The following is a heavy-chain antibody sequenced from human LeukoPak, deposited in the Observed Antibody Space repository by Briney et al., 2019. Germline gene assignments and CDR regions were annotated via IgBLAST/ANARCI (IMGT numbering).Heavy chain of an antibody. CDR3: ARVRAAAGPLQF. V-gene: IGHV3-30-3*01. CDR1: GFTFSSYA. CDR2: ISYDGSNK. Sequence: GSLRLSCAASGFTFSSYAMHWVRQAPGKGLEWVAVISYDGSNKYYADSVKGRFTISRDNSKNTLYLQMNSLRAEDTAVYYCARVRAAAGPLQFWGQGTLVTVSS. D-gene: IGHD6-13*01. J-gene: IGHJ4*02.